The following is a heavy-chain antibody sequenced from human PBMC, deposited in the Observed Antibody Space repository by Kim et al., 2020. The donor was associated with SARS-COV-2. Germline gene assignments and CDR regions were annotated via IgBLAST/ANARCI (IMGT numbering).Heavy chain of an antibody. CDR3: TRPTLGSYYCYFDY. V-gene: IGHV3-49*02. J-gene: IGHJ4*02. D-gene: IGHD1-26*01. Sequence: AASVKGSFTISRDDSKRIAYLQMNSLKTEDTAVYYCTRPTLGSYYCYFDYWGQGTLVTVSS.